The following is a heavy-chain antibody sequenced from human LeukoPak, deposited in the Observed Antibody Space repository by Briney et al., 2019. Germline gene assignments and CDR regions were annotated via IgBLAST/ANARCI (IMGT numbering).Heavy chain of an antibody. J-gene: IGHJ6*03. Sequence: SETLSLTCTVSGGSISSYYWSWIRQPAGKGLEWIGRIYTSGSTNYNPSLKSRVTISVDTSKNQFSLKLSSVTAADTAVYYCARAVIGDFWSGYYLYYYYYMDVWGKGTTVTVSS. CDR3: ARAVIGDFWSGYYLYYYYYMDV. CDR1: GGSISSYY. V-gene: IGHV4-4*07. CDR2: IYTSGST. D-gene: IGHD3-3*01.